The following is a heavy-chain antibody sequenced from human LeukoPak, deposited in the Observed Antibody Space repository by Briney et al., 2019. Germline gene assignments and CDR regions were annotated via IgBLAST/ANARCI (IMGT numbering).Heavy chain of an antibody. V-gene: IGHV3-30*18. D-gene: IGHD6-13*01. CDR3: AKDYTAVATIGQQLVRGYFDY. Sequence: PGGSLRLSCAASGFTFSSYAMSWVRQAPGKGLEWVAVISYDGSNKYYADSVKGRFTISRDNSKNTLYLQMNSLRAEDTAVYYCAKDYTAVATIGQQLVRGYFDYWGQGTLVTVSS. J-gene: IGHJ4*02. CDR1: GFTFSSYA. CDR2: ISYDGSNK.